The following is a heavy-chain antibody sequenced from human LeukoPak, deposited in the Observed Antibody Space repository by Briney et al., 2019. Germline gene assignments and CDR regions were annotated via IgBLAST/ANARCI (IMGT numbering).Heavy chain of an antibody. CDR1: GYTFTGYY. D-gene: IGHD3-22*01. Sequence: ASVKVSCKTSGYTFTGYYMNWVRQAPGQGLEWMGRINPNSGGTNYAQKFQGRVTMARDTSISTAYMELSRLRSDDTAVYYCARDSEYYYDSSGYQYYFDYWGQGTLVTVSS. CDR3: ARDSEYYYDSSGYQYYFDY. J-gene: IGHJ4*02. V-gene: IGHV1-2*06. CDR2: INPNSGGT.